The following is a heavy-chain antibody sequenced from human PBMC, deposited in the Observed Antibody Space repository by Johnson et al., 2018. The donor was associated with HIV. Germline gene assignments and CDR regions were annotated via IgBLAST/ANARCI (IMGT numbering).Heavy chain of an antibody. CDR2: IKQDGSES. J-gene: IGHJ3*02. V-gene: IGHV3-7*02. Sequence: VQLVESGGGLVQPGGSLSLSCPSSGFTFSTYWMSWVRQAPGTGMEWVCSIKQDGSESSDVDAVQGRLTISRDNAKNSLYLQMNSLRAEDTAVYYCARVRTGDSSGYHDAFDIWGQGTMVTVSS. CDR1: GFTFSTYW. CDR3: ARVRTGDSSGYHDAFDI. D-gene: IGHD3-22*01.